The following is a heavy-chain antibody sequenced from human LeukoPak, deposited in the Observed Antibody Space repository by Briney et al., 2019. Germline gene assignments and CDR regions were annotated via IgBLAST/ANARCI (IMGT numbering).Heavy chain of an antibody. J-gene: IGHJ4*02. CDR1: GFTFSDYY. Sequence: PGGSLRLSCACSGFTFSDYYMSWIRQAPGKGLEWVSYISSSGSTIYYADSVKGRFTISRDNAKNSLYLQMNSLRAEDTAVYYCARENYYYDSSGSDYWGQGTLVTVSS. V-gene: IGHV3-11*01. D-gene: IGHD3-22*01. CDR3: ARENYYYDSSGSDY. CDR2: ISSSGSTI.